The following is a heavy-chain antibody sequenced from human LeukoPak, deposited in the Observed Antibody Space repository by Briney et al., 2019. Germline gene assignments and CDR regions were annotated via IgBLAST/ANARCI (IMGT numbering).Heavy chain of an antibody. J-gene: IGHJ3*02. CDR3: ARSYDAFDI. D-gene: IGHD3-10*01. V-gene: IGHV5-51*01. CDR1: GYSFTIYW. CDR2: IYPGDSDT. Sequence: GESLKISCKASGYSFTIYWIGWVRQMPGKGPEWMGLIYPGDSDTRFSPSFQGQVSFSVDASISTAYLQWTSLRASDTAMYYCARSYDAFDIWGQGTMVTVSS.